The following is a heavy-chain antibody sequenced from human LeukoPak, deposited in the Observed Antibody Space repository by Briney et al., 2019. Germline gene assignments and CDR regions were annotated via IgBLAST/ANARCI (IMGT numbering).Heavy chain of an antibody. Sequence: PGGSLRLSCAASGFTSSSYAMHWVRQAPGKGLEWVAVISYDGSNKYYADSVKGRFTISRDNSKNTLYLQMNSLRAEDTAVYYCARVRWGQWLGFIFDYWGQGTLVTVSS. J-gene: IGHJ4*02. CDR2: ISYDGSNK. V-gene: IGHV3-30-3*01. CDR1: GFTSSSYA. D-gene: IGHD6-19*01. CDR3: ARVRWGQWLGFIFDY.